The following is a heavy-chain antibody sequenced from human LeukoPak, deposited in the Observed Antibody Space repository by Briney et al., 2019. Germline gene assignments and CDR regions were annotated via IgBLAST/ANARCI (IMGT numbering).Heavy chain of an antibody. D-gene: IGHD3-16*01. CDR2: IIPMFDTT. CDR1: GTTFSSYT. V-gene: IGHV1-69*05. Sequence: VASVKVSCKASGTTFSSYTINWVRQTPGQGLEWVGGIIPMFDTTDYAQMFQGRVTITTDESTSTAFLELSSLRSEDTAVYYCASYSLGRKGANPPYWGQGTLVTVSS. CDR3: ASYSLGRKGANPPY. J-gene: IGHJ4*02.